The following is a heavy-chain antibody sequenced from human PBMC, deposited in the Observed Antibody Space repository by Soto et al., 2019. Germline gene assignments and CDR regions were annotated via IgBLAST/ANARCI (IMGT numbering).Heavy chain of an antibody. V-gene: IGHV3-21*01. CDR3: ARFGLVTFDC. CDR1: GFIFNTYS. J-gene: IGHJ4*02. Sequence: EMQLVESGGGLVKPGGSLRLSCAASGFIFNTYSMDWVRQAPGKGLEWVASISPSGSYMYYGDSLKGRFTVSRDNAKNSLYLQTDSLRADDTAIYYCARFGLVTFDCWGQGTLVTVSS. D-gene: IGHD3-3*01. CDR2: ISPSGSYM.